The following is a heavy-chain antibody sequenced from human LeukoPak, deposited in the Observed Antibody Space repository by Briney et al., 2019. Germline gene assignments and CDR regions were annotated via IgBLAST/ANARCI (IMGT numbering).Heavy chain of an antibody. J-gene: IGHJ4*02. CDR2: IRYDGSNK. V-gene: IGHV3-30*02. CDR1: GFTFSSYG. CDR3: AKDLTGVGTNMFDY. D-gene: IGHD1-7*01. Sequence: PGGSLRLSCAASGFTFSSYGMHWVRQAPGKGLEWVAFIRYDGSNKYYADSVEGRFTISRDNSKNTLYLQMNSLRAEDTAVYYCAKDLTGVGTNMFDYWGQGTLVTVSS.